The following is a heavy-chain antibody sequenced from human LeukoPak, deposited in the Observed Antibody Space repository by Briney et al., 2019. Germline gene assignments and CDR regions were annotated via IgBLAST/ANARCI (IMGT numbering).Heavy chain of an antibody. CDR1: GYTFSSYY. V-gene: IGHV1-46*01. CDR2: INPSGGGT. J-gene: IGHJ4*02. CDR3: AREAVAGTTYFDY. D-gene: IGHD6-19*01. Sequence: ASVKVSCKASGYTFSSYYMHWVRQAPGQGLEWMGIINPSGGGTSYAQKFQGRVTMTRDTSTSTVYMELSSLRSEDTAVYYCAREAVAGTTYFDYWGQGTLVTVSS.